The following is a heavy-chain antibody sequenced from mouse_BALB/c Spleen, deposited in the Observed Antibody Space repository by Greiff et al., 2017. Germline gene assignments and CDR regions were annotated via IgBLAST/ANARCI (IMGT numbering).Heavy chain of an antibody. CDR2: ISSGSSTI. CDR3: ARSLYYDYDVGFAY. Sequence: EVNVVESGGGLVQPGGSRKLSCAASGFTFSSFGMHWVRQAPEKGLEWVAYISSGSSTIYYADTVKGRFTISRDNPKNTLFLQMTSLRSEDTAMYYCARSLYYDYDVGFAYWGQGTLVTVSA. CDR1: GFTFSSFG. J-gene: IGHJ3*01. V-gene: IGHV5-17*02. D-gene: IGHD2-4*01.